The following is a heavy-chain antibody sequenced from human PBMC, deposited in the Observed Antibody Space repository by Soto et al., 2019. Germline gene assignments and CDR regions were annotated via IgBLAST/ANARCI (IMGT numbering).Heavy chain of an antibody. CDR2: IYYSGST. D-gene: IGHD1-26*01. CDR3: ARQGWELNY. CDR1: GGSISSTSYY. V-gene: IGHV4-39*01. J-gene: IGHJ4*02. Sequence: QLQLQESGPGLVKPSETLSLTCTVSGGSISSTSYYWGWIRQPPGKGLEWIGSIYYSGSTYYNPSLKSRVTISVDTSKNQFSLKLTYVTAADTAVYYCARQGWELNYWGQGTLVTVSS.